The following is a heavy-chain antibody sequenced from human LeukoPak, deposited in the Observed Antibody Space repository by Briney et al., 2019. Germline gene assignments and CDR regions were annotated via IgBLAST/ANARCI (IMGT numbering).Heavy chain of an antibody. CDR3: ARDSGNYLDAFDI. V-gene: IGHV3-21*01. CDR2: ISSSSSYI. J-gene: IGHJ3*02. CDR1: GFTIRRHS. Sequence: PGGSLRLSCAASGFTIRRHSINWVRQSPGKGLEWVSSISSSSSYIYYADSVKGRFTISRDNAKNSLYLQMNSLRAEDTAVYCCARDSGNYLDAFDIWGQGTMVTVSS. D-gene: IGHD1-7*01.